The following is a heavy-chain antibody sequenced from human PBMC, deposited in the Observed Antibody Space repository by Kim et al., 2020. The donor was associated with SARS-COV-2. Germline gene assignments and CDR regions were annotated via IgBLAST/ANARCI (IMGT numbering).Heavy chain of an antibody. CDR3: ARAEMNSSGYHYVIIY. V-gene: IGHV3-23*01. D-gene: IGHD3-22*01. Sequence: GGSLRLSCAASGFTFGSYAMSWVRQAPGKGLEWVSAISGSGGSTYYADSVKGRFTISRDNSKNTLYLQMNSLRAEDTAVYYCARAEMNSSGYHYVIIYWGQGTLVTVSS. J-gene: IGHJ4*02. CDR2: ISGSGGST. CDR1: GFTFGSYA.